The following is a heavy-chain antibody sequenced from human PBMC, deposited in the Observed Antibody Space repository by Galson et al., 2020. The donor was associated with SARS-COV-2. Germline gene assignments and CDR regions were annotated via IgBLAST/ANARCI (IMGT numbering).Heavy chain of an antibody. CDR2: IFSNDEK. Sequence: SGPTLVKPTETLTLTCTVSGFSLSNARMGVSWIRQPPGKALEWLAHIFSNDEKSYSTSLKSRLTISKDTSKSQVVLTMTNMDPVDTATYYCARIPSTMIVVRGAFDIWGQGTMVTVSS. D-gene: IGHD3-22*01. CDR3: ARIPSTMIVVRGAFDI. V-gene: IGHV2-26*01. J-gene: IGHJ3*02. CDR1: GFSLSNARMG.